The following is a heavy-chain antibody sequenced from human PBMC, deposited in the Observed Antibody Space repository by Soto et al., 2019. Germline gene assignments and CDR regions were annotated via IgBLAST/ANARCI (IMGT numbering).Heavy chain of an antibody. D-gene: IGHD6-13*01. CDR3: ARDRAVRAAAGDAFDI. Sequence: GSLRLSCAASGFTFSSYWMSWVRQAPGKGLEWVANIKQDGSEKYYGDSVKGRFTISRDNAKNSLYLQMNSLRAEDTAVYYCARDRAVRAAAGDAFDIWGQGTMVTVSS. J-gene: IGHJ3*02. CDR1: GFTFSSYW. V-gene: IGHV3-7*01. CDR2: IKQDGSEK.